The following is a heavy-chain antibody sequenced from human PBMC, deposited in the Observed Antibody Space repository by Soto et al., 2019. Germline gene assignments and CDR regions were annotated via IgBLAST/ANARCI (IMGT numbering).Heavy chain of an antibody. D-gene: IGHD2-2*01. CDR2: INPNSGGT. J-gene: IGHJ4*02. V-gene: IGHV1-2*04. CDR3: AGDSYCRSTSCPLSN. CDR1: GYTFTGYY. Sequence: ASVKVSCKASGYTFTGYYMHWVRQAPGQGLEWMGWINPNSGGTNYAQKFQGWVTMTRDTSISTAYMELSRLRSDDTAVYYCAGDSYCRSTSCPLSNWGQGTLVTVSS.